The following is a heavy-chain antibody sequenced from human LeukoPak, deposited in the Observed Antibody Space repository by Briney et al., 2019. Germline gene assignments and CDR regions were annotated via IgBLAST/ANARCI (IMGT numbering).Heavy chain of an antibody. CDR1: GGSFSGYY. Sequence: SETLSLTCAVYGGSFSGYYWSWIRQPPGKGLEWIGEINHSGSTNYNPSLKSRVTISVDTSKNQFSLKLSSVTAADTAVYYCARTRWPKPFDYWGQGTLVTVSS. CDR3: ARTRWPKPFDY. J-gene: IGHJ4*02. CDR2: INHSGST. V-gene: IGHV4-34*01. D-gene: IGHD4-23*01.